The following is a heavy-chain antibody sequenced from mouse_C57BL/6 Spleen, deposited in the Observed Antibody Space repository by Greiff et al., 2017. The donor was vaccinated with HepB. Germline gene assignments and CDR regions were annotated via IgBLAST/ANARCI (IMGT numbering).Heavy chain of an antibody. V-gene: IGHV1-82*01. CDR3: APDSSGFAY. J-gene: IGHJ3*01. D-gene: IGHD3-2*02. CDR1: GYAFSSSW. Sequence: VQLVESGPELVKPGASVKISCKASGYAFSSSWMNWVKQRPGKGLEWIGRIYPGDGDTNYNGKFKGKATLTADKSSSTAYMQLSSLTSEDSAVYFCAPDSSGFAYWGQGTLVTVSA. CDR2: IYPGDGDT.